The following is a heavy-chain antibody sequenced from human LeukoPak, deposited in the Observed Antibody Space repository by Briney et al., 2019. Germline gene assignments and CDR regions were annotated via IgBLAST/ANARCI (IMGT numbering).Heavy chain of an antibody. V-gene: IGHV3-30*02. CDR2: IRYDGTTK. CDR3: ARSGGSKTIDY. Sequence: GGSLRLSCAASEFSFSSYGMHWVRQAPGKALEWVSFIRYDGTTKYYVDSVRGRFTISRDNSKNTVDLQMSSLRPEDTAVYYCARSGGSKTIDYWGQGTLVSVSS. J-gene: IGHJ4*02. D-gene: IGHD1-26*01. CDR1: EFSFSSYG.